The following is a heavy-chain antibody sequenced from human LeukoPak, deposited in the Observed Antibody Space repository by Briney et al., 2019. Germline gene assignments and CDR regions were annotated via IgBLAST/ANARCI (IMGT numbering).Heavy chain of an antibody. Sequence: ASVKVSCKASGYTFTSYYMHWVRQAPGQGLEWMGIINPSGGSTSYAQKFQGRVTMTRNTSISTAYMELSSLRSEDTAVYYCARGGGAYDFWSGYYSNYYYYGMDVWGQGTTVTVSS. J-gene: IGHJ6*02. CDR2: INPSGGST. CDR1: GYTFTSYY. CDR3: ARGGGAYDFWSGYYSNYYYYGMDV. V-gene: IGHV1-46*01. D-gene: IGHD3-3*01.